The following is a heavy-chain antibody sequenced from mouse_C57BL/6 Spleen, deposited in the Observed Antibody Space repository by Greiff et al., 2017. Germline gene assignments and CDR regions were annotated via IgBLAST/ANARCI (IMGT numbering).Heavy chain of an antibody. CDR1: GYAFSSSW. J-gene: IGHJ3*01. D-gene: IGHD4-1*01. CDR3: ARANGFLAGSFAY. V-gene: IGHV1-82*01. Sequence: QVQLQQSGPELVKPGASVKISCKASGYAFSSSWMNWVKQRPGKGLEWIGRIYPGDGDTNYNGKFKGKATLTGDKSSSTVYLQLSSLTSEDSAVYFCARANGFLAGSFAYWGQGTLVTVSA. CDR2: IYPGDGDT.